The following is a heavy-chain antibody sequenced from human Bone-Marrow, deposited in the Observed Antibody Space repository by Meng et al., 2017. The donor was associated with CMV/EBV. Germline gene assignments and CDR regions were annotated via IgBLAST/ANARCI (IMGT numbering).Heavy chain of an antibody. D-gene: IGHD1-7*01. J-gene: IGHJ4*02. Sequence: CTASGSTFTGYYLHWVRQAPGQGLEWMGWINPNSGGTNYAQKFQGRVTMTRDTSISTAYMELSRLRSDDTAVYYCARDRYNWNYGDYWGQGTLVTVSS. V-gene: IGHV1-2*02. CDR3: ARDRYNWNYGDY. CDR1: GSTFTGYY. CDR2: INPNSGGT.